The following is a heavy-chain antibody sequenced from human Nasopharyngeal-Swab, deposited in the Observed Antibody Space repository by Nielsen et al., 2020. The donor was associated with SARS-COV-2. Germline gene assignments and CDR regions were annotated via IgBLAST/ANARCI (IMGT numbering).Heavy chain of an antibody. CDR3: ASEPGGMAAPDKHFDP. CDR2: ITPSGGAT. CDR1: GFTFSHYF. V-gene: IGHV1-46*01. D-gene: IGHD6-25*01. J-gene: IGHJ5*02. Sequence: ASVKVSCKASGFTFSHYFMHWVRQAPGQGLEWMGVITPSGGATNYARKLRGRVTMTRDPSTSTVYLDLSSLKSEGTAVYFCASEPGGMAAPDKHFDPWGQGTLVTVSS.